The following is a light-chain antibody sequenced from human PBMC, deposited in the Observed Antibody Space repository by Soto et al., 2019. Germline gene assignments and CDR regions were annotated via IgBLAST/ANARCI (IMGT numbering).Light chain of an antibody. J-gene: IGKJ4*01. CDR3: KQYYTTPLT. Sequence: DIVMTQSPDSLAVSLGERATINCKSSQSVLYSSNNKNYLAWYQHKPGQPHKLLIYWAYTRESGVHDRFSGSGSGTDFTLTIRSLQAEDVAVYYCKQYYTTPLTFGGGTKVDIK. V-gene: IGKV4-1*01. CDR1: QSVLYSSNNKNY. CDR2: WAY.